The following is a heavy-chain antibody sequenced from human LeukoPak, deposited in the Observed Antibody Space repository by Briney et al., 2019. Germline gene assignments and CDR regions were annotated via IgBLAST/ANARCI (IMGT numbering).Heavy chain of an antibody. CDR3: TTLHCSGTGCYVNGDY. Sequence: GGSLTLSCAASGFTFSNAWMSWVRQAPGKGLEWVGRIKSKTDGGTIDYAAPVNGRFTISRDDSKNTLYLQMNSLKTEDTAVYYCTTLHCSGTGCYVNGDYWGQGTLVTVSS. D-gene: IGHD2-2*01. V-gene: IGHV3-15*01. CDR2: IKSKTDGGTI. CDR1: GFTFSNAW. J-gene: IGHJ4*02.